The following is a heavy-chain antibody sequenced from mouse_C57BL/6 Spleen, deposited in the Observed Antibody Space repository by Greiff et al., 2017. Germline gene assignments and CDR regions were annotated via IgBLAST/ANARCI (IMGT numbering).Heavy chain of an antibody. J-gene: IGHJ2*01. CDR1: GYAFTNYL. Sequence: QVQLKQSGAELVRPGTSVKVSCKASGYAFTNYLIEWVKQRPGQGLEWIGVINPGSGGTNYNEKFKGKATLTADKSSSTAYMQLSSLTSEDSAVYFCARGDYYGSSYGFGDWGQGTTLTVSS. D-gene: IGHD1-1*01. V-gene: IGHV1-54*01. CDR2: INPGSGGT. CDR3: ARGDYYGSSYGFGD.